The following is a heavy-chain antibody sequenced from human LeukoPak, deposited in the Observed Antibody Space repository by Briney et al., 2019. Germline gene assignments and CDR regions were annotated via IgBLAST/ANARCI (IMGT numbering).Heavy chain of an antibody. V-gene: IGHV3-30*02. D-gene: IGHD1-26*01. CDR1: GFTFDDYG. J-gene: IGHJ4*02. CDR2: IRYDGSNK. Sequence: GGSLRLSCAASGFTFDDYGMSWVRQAPGKGLEWVAFIRYDGSNKYYADSVKGRFTISRDNSKNTLYLQMSSLRAEDTAVYYCARRYSGSYYFDYWGQGTLVTVSS. CDR3: ARRYSGSYYFDY.